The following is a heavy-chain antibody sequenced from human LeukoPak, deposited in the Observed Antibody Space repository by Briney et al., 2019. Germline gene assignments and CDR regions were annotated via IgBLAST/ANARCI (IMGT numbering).Heavy chain of an antibody. CDR3: TRDDYSNGRAFDY. V-gene: IGHV1-2*02. Sequence: ASVKVSCKASGYTFTGYYMRWVRQAPGQGLEWMGWINPNSGGTNYAQKFQGRVTMTRDTSISTAYMELSRLRSDDTAVYYCTRDDYSNGRAFDYWGQGTLVTVSS. CDR2: INPNSGGT. CDR1: GYTFTGYY. J-gene: IGHJ4*02. D-gene: IGHD4-11*01.